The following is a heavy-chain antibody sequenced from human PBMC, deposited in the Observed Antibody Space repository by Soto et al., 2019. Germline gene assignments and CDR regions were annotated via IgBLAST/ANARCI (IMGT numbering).Heavy chain of an antibody. V-gene: IGHV3-30-3*01. CDR1: GFTFSSYA. Sequence: QVQLVESGGGVVQPGRSLRLSCAASGFTFSSYAMHWVRQAPGKGLEWVAVISYDGSNKYYADSVKDRFTISRDNSKNTLDLQMNSLRAEDTAVYYCAREDSDTAMIDYWGQGTLVTVSS. CDR2: ISYDGSNK. J-gene: IGHJ4*02. CDR3: AREDSDTAMIDY. D-gene: IGHD5-18*01.